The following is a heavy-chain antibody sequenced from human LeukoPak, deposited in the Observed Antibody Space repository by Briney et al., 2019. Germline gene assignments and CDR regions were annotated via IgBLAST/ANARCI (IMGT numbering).Heavy chain of an antibody. D-gene: IGHD6-6*01. Sequence: PGGSLRLSCAASGFTFSSYSMNWVRQAPVKGLEWVSSISSSSSYIYYADSVKGRFTISRDNAKNSLYLQMNSLRAEDTAVYYCARGVPVYSSSFDYWGQGTLVTVSS. J-gene: IGHJ4*02. CDR1: GFTFSSYS. CDR2: ISSSSSYI. V-gene: IGHV3-21*01. CDR3: ARGVPVYSSSFDY.